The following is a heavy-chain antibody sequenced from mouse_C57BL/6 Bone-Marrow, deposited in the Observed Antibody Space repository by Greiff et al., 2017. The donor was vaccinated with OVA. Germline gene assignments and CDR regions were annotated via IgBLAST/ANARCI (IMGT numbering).Heavy chain of an antibody. J-gene: IGHJ1*03. V-gene: IGHV5-17*01. Sequence: EVKLVESGGGLVKPGGSLKLSCAASGFTFSDYGMHWVRQAPEKGLEWVAYISSGSSTIYYADTVKGRFTISRDNAKNTLFLQMTSLRSEDTAMYYCARRRGGWYFDVWGTGTTVTVSS. CDR1: GFTFSDYG. CDR2: ISSGSSTI. CDR3: ARRRGGWYFDV.